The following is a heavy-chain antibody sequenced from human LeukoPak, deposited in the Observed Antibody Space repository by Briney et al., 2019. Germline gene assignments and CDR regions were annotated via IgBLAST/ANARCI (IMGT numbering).Heavy chain of an antibody. CDR3: ARDAKGGGYTGTFGY. CDR2: IYTSGST. D-gene: IGHD2-2*02. V-gene: IGHV4-61*02. J-gene: IGHJ4*02. CDR1: GGSISSGSYY. Sequence: SQTLSLTCTVSGGSISSGSYYWSWIRQPAGKGLEWIGRIYTSGSTNYNPSLKSRVTISVDTSKNQFSLKLSSVTAADTAVYYCARDAKGGGYTGTFGYWGQGTLVTVSS.